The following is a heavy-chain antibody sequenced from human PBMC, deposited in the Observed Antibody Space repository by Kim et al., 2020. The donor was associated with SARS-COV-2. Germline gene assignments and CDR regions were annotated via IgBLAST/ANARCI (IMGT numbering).Heavy chain of an antibody. CDR2: ISGVGDTT. CDR1: GFTFSSFA. V-gene: IGHV3-23*01. D-gene: IGHD2-2*02. Sequence: GGSLRLSCAAPGFTFSSFAMSCVRQAPGKGLEWVTAISGVGDTTYYADSVKGRFTISRDNSKSTWYLQMNSLRAEDTAVYYCAKSITTSCYTSIDYWGQG. CDR3: AKSITTSCYTSIDY. J-gene: IGHJ4*02.